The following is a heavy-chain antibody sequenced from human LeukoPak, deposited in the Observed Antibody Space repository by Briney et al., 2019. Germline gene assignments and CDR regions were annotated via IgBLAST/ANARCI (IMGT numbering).Heavy chain of an antibody. Sequence: GGSLRLSCAASGFTVNSNYMNWVRQAPGKGLEWVSVLYSDGRTYYADSVKGRFTISRDTSKNTLYLQVNSLRAEDTAVYYCAKDRGIAVAGRSWFDPWGQGTLVTVSS. J-gene: IGHJ5*02. CDR3: AKDRGIAVAGRSWFDP. V-gene: IGHV3-53*01. CDR1: GFTVNSNY. CDR2: LYSDGRT. D-gene: IGHD6-19*01.